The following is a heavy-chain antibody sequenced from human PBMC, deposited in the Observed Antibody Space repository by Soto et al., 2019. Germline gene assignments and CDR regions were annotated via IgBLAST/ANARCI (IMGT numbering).Heavy chain of an antibody. CDR1: GGTFSSYT. V-gene: IGHV1-69*02. D-gene: IGHD3-10*01. CDR2: IIPILGIA. CDR3: GGMVRGVTTINVFYY. J-gene: IGHJ4*02. Sequence: SVKVSCKASGGTFSSYTISWVRQAPGQGLEWMGRIIPILGIANYAQEFQGRVTITADKSTSTAYMEPSSLRSEDTAVYYCGGMVRGVTTINVFYYWGQGTLVTVSS.